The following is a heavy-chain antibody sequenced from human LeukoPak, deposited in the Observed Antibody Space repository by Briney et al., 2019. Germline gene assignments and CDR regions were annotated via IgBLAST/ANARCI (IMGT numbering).Heavy chain of an antibody. CDR2: INHSGST. CDR3: ARGGDIVATPVNYYGMDV. V-gene: IGHV4-34*01. Sequence: SSETLSLTCAVYGGSFSGYYWSWIRQPPGKGLEWIGEINHSGSTNYNPSLKSRVTISVDTSKNQFSLKLSSVTAADTAVYYCARGGDIVATPVNYYGMDVWGQGTTVTVSS. J-gene: IGHJ6*02. D-gene: IGHD5-12*01. CDR1: GGSFSGYY.